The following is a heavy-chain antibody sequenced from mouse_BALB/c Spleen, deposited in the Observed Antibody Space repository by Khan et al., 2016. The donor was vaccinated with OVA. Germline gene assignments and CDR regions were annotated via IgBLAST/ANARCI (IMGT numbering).Heavy chain of an antibody. CDR3: AREPPINYYGYRAMDY. CDR1: GFSLTSYG. V-gene: IGHV2-9*02. J-gene: IGHJ4*01. CDR2: IWAGGDT. Sequence: QVQLKQSGPGLVAPSQSLSITCTVSGFSLTSYGVHWVRQPPGKGLEWLGLIWAGGDTNYNSALMSRLSISKDNSKSQVFLKMNSLQTDDTAIYYCAREPPINYYGYRAMDYWGQGTSITVSS. D-gene: IGHD1-2*01.